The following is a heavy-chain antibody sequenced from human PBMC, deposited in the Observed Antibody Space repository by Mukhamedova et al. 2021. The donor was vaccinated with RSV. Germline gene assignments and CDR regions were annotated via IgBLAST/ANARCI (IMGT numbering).Heavy chain of an antibody. CDR3: ARGPLTGYFSGFDY. Sequence: GFTFSNYAMHWVRQAPGKGLEWVTVISFDGSNKYYSDSVKGRFTISRDNCKNTLYVQMNSLRAEDTAVYYCARGPLTGYFSGFDY. CDR2: ISFDGSNK. D-gene: IGHD3-9*01. J-gene: IGHJ4*01. V-gene: IGHV3-30*04. CDR1: GFTFSNYA.